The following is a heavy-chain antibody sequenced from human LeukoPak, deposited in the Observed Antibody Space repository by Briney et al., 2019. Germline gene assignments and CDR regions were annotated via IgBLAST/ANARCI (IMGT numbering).Heavy chain of an antibody. CDR2: INPNSGGT. Sequence: ASVKVSCKASGYTFTGYYMHWVRQAPGQGLEWMGWINPNSGGTNYAQKFQGRVTMTRDASISTAYMELSSLRSEDTAVYYCATTIHIVVVVAALDYWGQGTLVTVSS. D-gene: IGHD2-15*01. J-gene: IGHJ4*02. V-gene: IGHV1-2*02. CDR3: ATTIHIVVVVAALDY. CDR1: GYTFTGYY.